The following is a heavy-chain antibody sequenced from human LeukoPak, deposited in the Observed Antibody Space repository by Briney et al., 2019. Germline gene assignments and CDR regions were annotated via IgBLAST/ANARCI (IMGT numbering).Heavy chain of an antibody. D-gene: IGHD6-19*01. V-gene: IGHV4-4*07. Sequence: PSETLSLTCTVSGASINSHYWNWIRQPGGKGLEWIGRIYTSGRTKYNPSLKSRVTISVDKSKNQFSLNLTSVTAADTAVYYCARDGSGWTEDDAFDVWGQGTMVTVSS. CDR3: ARDGSGWTEDDAFDV. CDR1: GASINSHY. J-gene: IGHJ3*01. CDR2: IYTSGRT.